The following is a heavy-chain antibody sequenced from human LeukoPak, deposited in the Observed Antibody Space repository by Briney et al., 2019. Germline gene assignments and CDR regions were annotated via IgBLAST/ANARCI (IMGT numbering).Heavy chain of an antibody. D-gene: IGHD7-27*01. V-gene: IGHV3-9*01. CDR1: GFTFDDYA. Sequence: GGSLRLSCAASGFTFDDYAMHWVRQAPGKGLEWVSGISWNSGSIGYADSVKGRFTISRDNAKDSLYLQMNSLRAEDTALYYCAKSQFQYGENVDYWGQGTLVTVSS. CDR3: AKSQFQYGENVDY. J-gene: IGHJ4*02. CDR2: ISWNSGSI.